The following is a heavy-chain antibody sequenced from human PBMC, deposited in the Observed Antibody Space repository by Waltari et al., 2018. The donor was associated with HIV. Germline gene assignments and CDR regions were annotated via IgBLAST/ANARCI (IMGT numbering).Heavy chain of an antibody. V-gene: IGHV3-30*18. CDR3: AKGAVTKGRYTMDT. D-gene: IGHD4-17*01. CDR2: MAHDGTNR. J-gene: IGHJ6*02. Sequence: LVESGGGVVRPGRSLRLPCVASNFTFRAYVMHWVRQVPGKGLEWVAVMAHDGTNRDHADSVKGRFSISRDNSKNTLYLQMNSLTTEDTAIYYCAKGAVTKGRYTMDTWGQGTTVTVSS. CDR1: NFTFRAYV.